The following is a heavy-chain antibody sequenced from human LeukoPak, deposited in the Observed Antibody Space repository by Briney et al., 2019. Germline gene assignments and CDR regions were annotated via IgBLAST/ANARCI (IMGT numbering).Heavy chain of an antibody. CDR3: AKAHYSGSGSYFNGLDYYYFGMDV. D-gene: IGHD3-10*01. V-gene: IGHV3-30*18. J-gene: IGHJ6*02. CDR2: ISFDGSDN. CDR1: GFTFSAYG. Sequence: GGSLRLSCAAAGFTFSAYGMHWVRQAPGKGLEWVAVISFDGSDNDYADSLKGRFAIARDNSENTLYLQMNSLRAEDTAVYYCAKAHYSGSGSYFNGLDYYYFGMDVWGQGTTVTVSS.